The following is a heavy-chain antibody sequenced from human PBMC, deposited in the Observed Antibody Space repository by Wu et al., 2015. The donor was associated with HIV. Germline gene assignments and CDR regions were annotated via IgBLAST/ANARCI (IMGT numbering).Heavy chain of an antibody. V-gene: IGHV1-18*01. D-gene: IGHD6-13*01. CDR3: AGSTQQLVYGMDTYYYYYMDV. CDR2: ISAYNGNT. CDR1: GYTFTSYG. Sequence: QVQLVQSGAEVKKPGASVKVSCKASGYTFTSYGISWVRQAPGQGLEWMGWISAYNGNTNYAQKLQGRVTMTTDTSTSTAYMELRSLRSDDTAVYYCAGSTQQLVYGMDTYYYYYMDVLGQRGPRSPSP. J-gene: IGHJ6*03.